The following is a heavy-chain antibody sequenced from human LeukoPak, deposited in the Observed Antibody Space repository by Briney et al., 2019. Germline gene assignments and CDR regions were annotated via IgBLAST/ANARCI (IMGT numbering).Heavy chain of an antibody. D-gene: IGHD3-22*01. Sequence: PSETLSLTCAVYGGSFSGYYWSWIRQPPGKGLEWIGEINHSGSTNYNPSLKSRVTISVDTSKNQFSLKLSSVTAADTAVYFCARGPPTDYYDSSGFYGVFDYWGQGTLVTVSS. J-gene: IGHJ4*02. V-gene: IGHV4-34*01. CDR1: GGSFSGYY. CDR2: INHSGST. CDR3: ARGPPTDYYDSSGFYGVFDY.